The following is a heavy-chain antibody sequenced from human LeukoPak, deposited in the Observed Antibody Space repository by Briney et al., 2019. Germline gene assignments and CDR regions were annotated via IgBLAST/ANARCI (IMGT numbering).Heavy chain of an antibody. CDR1: GFTFDDYA. J-gene: IGHJ4*02. CDR3: AKDIGYGSGSYYDY. CDR2: ISWNSGSI. D-gene: IGHD3-10*01. Sequence: PGGSLRLSCSASGFTFDDYAMHWVRQAPGKSLEWVSGISWNSGSIGYADSVKGRFTISRDNAKNSLYLQMNSLRAEDTALYYCAKDIGYGSGSYYDYWGQGTLVTVSS. V-gene: IGHV3-9*01.